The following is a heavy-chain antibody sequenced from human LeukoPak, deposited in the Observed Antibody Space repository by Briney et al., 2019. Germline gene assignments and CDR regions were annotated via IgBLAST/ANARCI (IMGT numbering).Heavy chain of an antibody. CDR1: GFTFSSYA. V-gene: IGHV3-23*01. CDR2: ISGSGGST. Sequence: GGSLRLSCAASGFTFSSYAMSWVRQAPGKGLEWVSAISGSGGSTYYADPVKGRFTISRDNSKNTLYLQMISLRAEDTAVYYCAKVVVDQPNYFDYWGQGTLVTVSS. CDR3: AKVVVDQPNYFDY. J-gene: IGHJ4*02. D-gene: IGHD2-15*01.